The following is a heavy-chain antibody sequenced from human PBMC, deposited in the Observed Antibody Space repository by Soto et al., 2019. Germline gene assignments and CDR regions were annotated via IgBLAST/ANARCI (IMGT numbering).Heavy chain of an antibody. CDR2: ISHSGST. V-gene: IGHV4-34*01. D-gene: IGHD2-2*02. CDR1: GGSFSGYY. Sequence: ASETLSLTCAVFGGSFSGYYWSWIRQPPGEGLEWIGEISHSGSTNSNPSLKSRVTITVDTSKDQFSLKPRSVTAADSAVYYCARGPSAFCGRISCYTPIEYWGQGTLVTVSS. CDR3: ARGPSAFCGRISCYTPIEY. J-gene: IGHJ4*02.